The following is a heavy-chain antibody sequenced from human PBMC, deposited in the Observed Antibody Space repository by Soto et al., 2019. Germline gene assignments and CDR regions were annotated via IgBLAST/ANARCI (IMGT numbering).Heavy chain of an antibody. CDR3: ARGIAAAGF. CDR2: ISAYNGNT. D-gene: IGHD6-13*01. Sequence: ASVKVSCKASGYMFTKYGITWVRQAPGQGLEWMGWISAYNGNTNLAQNFQGRVTMTTDTSTTTVYMELSSLRSEDTAVYYCARGIAAAGFWGQGTLVTVSS. V-gene: IGHV1-18*04. J-gene: IGHJ4*02. CDR1: GYMFTKYG.